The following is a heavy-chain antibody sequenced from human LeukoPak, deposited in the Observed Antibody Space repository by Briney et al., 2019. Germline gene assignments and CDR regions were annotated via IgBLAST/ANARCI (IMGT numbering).Heavy chain of an antibody. J-gene: IGHJ5*02. CDR2: INPNSGGT. Sequence: ASVKVSCKASGYTFTGYYMHWVRQAPGQGLEWMGWINPNSGGTNYAQKFQGWVTMTRDTSISTAYMELSRLRSDDTAVYYCARVRMYYYDSSGYANWFDPWGQGTLVTVSS. V-gene: IGHV1-2*04. CDR1: GYTFTGYY. CDR3: ARVRMYYYDSSGYANWFDP. D-gene: IGHD3-22*01.